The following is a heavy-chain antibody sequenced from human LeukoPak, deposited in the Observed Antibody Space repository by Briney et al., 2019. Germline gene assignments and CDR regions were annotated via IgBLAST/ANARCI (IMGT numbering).Heavy chain of an antibody. CDR3: VRGYNSFDP. J-gene: IGHJ5*02. D-gene: IGHD3-10*01. CDR2: SRDKAHSYTT. V-gene: IGHV3-72*01. CDR1: GFTFSDYY. Sequence: GGSLRLSCAASGFTFSDYYMDWVRQTPRRGLEWVARSRDKAHSYTTEYAVSVIGRLTISTDELKNSLYVQMNSLRIEDRALYYCVRGYNSFDPWGQGTQVTVSS.